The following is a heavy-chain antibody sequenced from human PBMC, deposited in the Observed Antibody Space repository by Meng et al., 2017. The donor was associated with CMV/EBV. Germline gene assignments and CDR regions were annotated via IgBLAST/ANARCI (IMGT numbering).Heavy chain of an antibody. D-gene: IGHD4-23*01. J-gene: IGHJ4*02. CDR1: GFTVSSNY. V-gene: IGHV3-66*02. CDR2: IYSGGST. CDR3: ARAGGYGGNSNYFDH. Sequence: GGSLRLSCAASGFTVSSNYMSWVRQAPGKGLEWVSVIYSGGSTYYADSVKGRFTISRDNSKNTLYLQMNSLRAEDTAVYYCARAGGYGGNSNYFDHWGQGTLVTVSS.